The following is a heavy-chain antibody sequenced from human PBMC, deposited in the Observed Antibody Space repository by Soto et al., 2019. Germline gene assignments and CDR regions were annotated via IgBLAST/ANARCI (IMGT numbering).Heavy chain of an antibody. CDR3: ARQGFGPLHGLVDV. Sequence: QVQLQESGPGLVKPSETLSLSCTVSGGSISSYYWSWFRQSPGKRMEWIGYVHHSWGSSYNPSLQSRVAISLDASKSQFSLKVTSVTAPDPAVYCCARQGFGPLHGLVDVWGQGTTVTVSS. V-gene: IGHV4-59*08. D-gene: IGHD3-10*01. CDR2: VHHSWGS. J-gene: IGHJ6*02. CDR1: GGSISSYY.